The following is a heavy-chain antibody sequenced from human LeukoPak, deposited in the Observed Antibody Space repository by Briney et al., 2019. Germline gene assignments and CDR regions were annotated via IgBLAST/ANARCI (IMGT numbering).Heavy chain of an antibody. CDR2: TYYRSKWFI. Sequence: SQTLSLTCAISGDSVSSNTGIWNWVRQSPARGLEWLGRTYYRSKWFIDYALSVKGRMTINPDTSKNQFSLQLNSVTPEDTAVYYCARDKVLNGFDIWGQGTMVTVSS. J-gene: IGHJ3*02. CDR1: GDSVSSNTGI. CDR3: ARDKVLNGFDI. D-gene: IGHD2-8*02. V-gene: IGHV6-1*01.